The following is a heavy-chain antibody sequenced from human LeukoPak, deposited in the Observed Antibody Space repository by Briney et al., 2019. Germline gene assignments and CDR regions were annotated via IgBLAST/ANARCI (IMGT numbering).Heavy chain of an antibody. CDR1: GFTVSSNY. J-gene: IGHJ4*02. V-gene: IGHV3-66*01. Sequence: PGGSLRLSCAASGFTVSSNYMSWVRRAPGKGLEWVSVIYSGGSTYYADSVKGRFTISRDNSKNTLYLQMNSLRAEDTAVYYCARDRVMTTVTTTTDYWGQGTLVTVSS. CDR3: ARDRVMTTVTTTTDY. CDR2: IYSGGST. D-gene: IGHD4-17*01.